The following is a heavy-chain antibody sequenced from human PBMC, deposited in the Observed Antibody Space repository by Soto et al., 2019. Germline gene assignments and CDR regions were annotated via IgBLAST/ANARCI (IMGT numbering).Heavy chain of an antibody. J-gene: IGHJ6*02. CDR3: ARVPVGGAYYYGLHV. D-gene: IGHD2-21*01. CDR1: GGSFSGYY. Sequence: QVQLQPWGAGLLKPSETLSLTCAVSGGSFSGYYWSWIRQPPGKGLEWIGEINHRESTNYNPSLESLVTMSVDTSKNQFSLKLNSVTAADTALYFCARVPVGGAYYYGLHVWGQGTTVTVSS. V-gene: IGHV4-34*01. CDR2: INHREST.